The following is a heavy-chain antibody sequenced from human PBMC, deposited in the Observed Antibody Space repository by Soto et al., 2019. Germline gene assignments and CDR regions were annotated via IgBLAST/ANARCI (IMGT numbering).Heavy chain of an antibody. CDR3: AKEGGGVVPFDF. Sequence: QVQLVESGGGVVQPGRSLRLSCAASGFTFSGYGMHWVRQAPGKGLEWVAVVSYDGSNKYYADSVKGRFTISRDNSKSTLYLQIDSLRAEDTAVYYCAKEGGGVVPFDFWGQGTLVIVSS. V-gene: IGHV3-30*18. CDR2: VSYDGSNK. D-gene: IGHD2-8*01. CDR1: GFTFSGYG. J-gene: IGHJ4*02.